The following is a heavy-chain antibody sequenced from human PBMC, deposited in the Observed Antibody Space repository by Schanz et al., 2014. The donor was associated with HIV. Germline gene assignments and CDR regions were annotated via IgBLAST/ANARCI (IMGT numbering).Heavy chain of an antibody. CDR1: GGTFSNYA. CDR3: ARAPYTSGWYGVDY. D-gene: IGHD6-19*01. J-gene: IGHJ4*02. Sequence: QVQLVQSGAEGKKPGSSVKVSCKASGGTFSNYAMTWVRQAPGQGLEWMAGIIPIIGTADYAQKFQGRVTITADKSTSTLYLELSSLRSDDTALFYCARAPYTSGWYGVDYWGQGTLVTVSS. V-gene: IGHV1-69*06. CDR2: IIPIIGTA.